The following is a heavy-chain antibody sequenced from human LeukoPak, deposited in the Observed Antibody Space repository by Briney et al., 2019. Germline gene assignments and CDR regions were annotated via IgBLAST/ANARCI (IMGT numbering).Heavy chain of an antibody. V-gene: IGHV4-34*01. D-gene: IGHD6-13*01. CDR2: INHSGST. CDR3: ARGRGIAAAGYNDY. CDR1: GGSFSGYY. J-gene: IGHJ4*02. Sequence: SETLSLTCAVYGGSFSGYYWSWIRQPPGKGLEWIGEINHSGSTNYNPSLKSRVTISVDTSKNQFSLKLSSATAADTAVYYCARGRGIAAAGYNDYWGQGTLVTVSS.